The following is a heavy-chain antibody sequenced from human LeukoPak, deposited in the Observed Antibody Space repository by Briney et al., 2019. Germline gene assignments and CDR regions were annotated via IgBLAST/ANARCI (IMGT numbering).Heavy chain of an antibody. J-gene: IGHJ4*02. Sequence: ASVKVSCKASGYTFTSYGIIWVRQAPGQGLEWMGWISAYKGNTKYAQKFQGRVTMTTDTSTRTVYMEVRSVRSDDTAAYYCARDSLNSGWDFDYWGQGTLVTVSS. CDR2: ISAYKGNT. V-gene: IGHV1-18*01. CDR1: GYTFTSYG. D-gene: IGHD6-19*01. CDR3: ARDSLNSGWDFDY.